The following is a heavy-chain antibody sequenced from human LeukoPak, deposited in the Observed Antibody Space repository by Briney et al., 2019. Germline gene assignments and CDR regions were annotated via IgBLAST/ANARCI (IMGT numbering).Heavy chain of an antibody. V-gene: IGHV1-18*01. Sequence: ASVTVSCKASGYTFTSYGISWVRQAPGQGLEWMGWISAYNGNTNYAQKLQGRVTMTTDTSTSTAYMELRSLRSDDTAVYYCAAGYCSSTSCYDMPILDYWGQGTLVTVSS. J-gene: IGHJ4*02. D-gene: IGHD2-2*01. CDR3: AAGYCSSTSCYDMPILDY. CDR1: GYTFTSYG. CDR2: ISAYNGNT.